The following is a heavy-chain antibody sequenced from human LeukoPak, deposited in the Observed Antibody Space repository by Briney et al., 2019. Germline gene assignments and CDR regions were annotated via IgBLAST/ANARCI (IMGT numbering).Heavy chain of an antibody. V-gene: IGHV3-30*02. J-gene: IGHJ4*02. Sequence: GRSLRLSCAASGFTFSNYGMHWVRQAPGKGLEWVAFIRYDGSNKYYADSVKGRFTISRDNSKNTLYLQMNSLRAEDTAVYYCALGLGIVATTTFDYWGQGTLVTVSS. CDR3: ALGLGIVATTTFDY. CDR1: GFTFSNYG. D-gene: IGHD5-12*01. CDR2: IRYDGSNK.